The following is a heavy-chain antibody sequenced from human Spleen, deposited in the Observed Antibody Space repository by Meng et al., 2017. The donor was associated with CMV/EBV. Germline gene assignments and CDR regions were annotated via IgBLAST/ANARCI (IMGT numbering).Heavy chain of an antibody. CDR2: ISGSGAYT. D-gene: IGHD2-21*02. CDR3: ARLSAGH. CDR1: GFTFSSYA. Sequence: GESLKISCAASGFTFSSYAMSWVRQAPGKGLEWVSSISGSGAYTYYADSVKGRFTVSRDNTRNTVNLQMNSLTTEDTALYFCARLSAGHWGQGTMVTVSS. J-gene: IGHJ4*02. V-gene: IGHV3-23*01.